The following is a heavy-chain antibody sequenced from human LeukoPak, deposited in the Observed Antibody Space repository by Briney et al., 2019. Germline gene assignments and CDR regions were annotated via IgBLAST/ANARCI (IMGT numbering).Heavy chain of an antibody. V-gene: IGHV4-34*01. D-gene: IGHD3-22*01. CDR1: GGSFSGYY. CDR3: ARGGRITMIVVVNRFDP. J-gene: IGHJ5*02. Sequence: SETLSLTCAVYGGSFSGYYWSWIRQPPGKGLEWIGEINHSGSTNYNPSLKSRVTISVDTSKNQFSLKLSSVTAADTAVYYCARGGRITMIVVVNRFDPWGQGTLVTVSS. CDR2: INHSGST.